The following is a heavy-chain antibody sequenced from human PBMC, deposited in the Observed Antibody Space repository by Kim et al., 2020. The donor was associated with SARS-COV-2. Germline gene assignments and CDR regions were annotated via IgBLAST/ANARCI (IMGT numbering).Heavy chain of an antibody. CDR3: ARGRFGSSGSYSDH. CDR1: GFTFRTYT. V-gene: IGHV3-21*01. CDR2: ISSTSSYI. Sequence: GGSLRLSCAASGFTFRTYTMTWVRQAPGKGLEWVSSISSTSSYIFYADSVKGRFTISRDNAKDALDLQMTSLRVEDTSVYYCARGRFGSSGSYSDHWGQGILVTVSS. D-gene: IGHD3-10*01. J-gene: IGHJ4*02.